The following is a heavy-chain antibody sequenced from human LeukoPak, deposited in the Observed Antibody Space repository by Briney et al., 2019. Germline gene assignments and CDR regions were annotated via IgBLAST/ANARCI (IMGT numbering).Heavy chain of an antibody. Sequence: ASVKVSCKASGYTFTGYYMHWVRQAPGQGLEWMEWINPNRGGTNYAQKFQGRVTMTRDTSISTAYMELSRLRSDDTAVYYCARDGADIAAAGTGRYYYYGMDVWGQGTTVTVSS. CDR1: GYTFTGYY. CDR3: ARDGADIAAAGTGRYYYYGMDV. J-gene: IGHJ6*02. V-gene: IGHV1-2*02. D-gene: IGHD6-13*01. CDR2: INPNRGGT.